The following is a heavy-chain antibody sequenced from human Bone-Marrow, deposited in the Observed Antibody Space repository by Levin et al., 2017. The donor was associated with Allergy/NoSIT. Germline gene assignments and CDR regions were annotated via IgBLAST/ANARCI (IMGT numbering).Heavy chain of an antibody. CDR1: GFSFSNHA. CDR3: ARGEYSSTNYYFYYGMDV. Sequence: PGGSLRLSCAAGGFSFSNHAMHWVRQAPGKGLEWVALISKDGTNKDYADSVKGRFTVSRDNSKNSLLLQMNSLRSEDTAVYYCARGEYSSTNYYFYYGMDVWGQGTTVTVSS. J-gene: IGHJ6*02. D-gene: IGHD6-6*01. CDR2: ISKDGTNK. V-gene: IGHV3-30*14.